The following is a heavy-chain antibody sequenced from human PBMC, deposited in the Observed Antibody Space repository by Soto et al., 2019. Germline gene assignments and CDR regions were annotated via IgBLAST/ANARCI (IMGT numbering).Heavy chain of an antibody. Sequence: GGSLRLSCAASGFTFSDYYMSWIRQAPGKGLEWVSYISSSSSYTNYADSVNGRFTISRDNAKNSLYLQMNSLRAEDTAVYYCARASCSGGSCYLGFDSWGQGTLVTVSS. V-gene: IGHV3-11*06. J-gene: IGHJ4*02. D-gene: IGHD2-15*01. CDR1: GFTFSDYY. CDR3: ARASCSGGSCYLGFDS. CDR2: ISSSSSYT.